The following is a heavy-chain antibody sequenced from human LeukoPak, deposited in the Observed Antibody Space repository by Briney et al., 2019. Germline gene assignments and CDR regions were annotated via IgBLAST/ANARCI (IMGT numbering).Heavy chain of an antibody. D-gene: IGHD3-22*01. Sequence: SETPSLTCTVSGGSISSSSYYWGWIRQPPGKGLEWIGSIYYSGSTYYNPSLKSRVTISVDTSKNQFSLKLSSVTAADTAVYYCARGGYFDTSGNLFDYWGQGTLVTVSS. V-gene: IGHV4-39*07. CDR2: IYYSGST. CDR1: GGSISSSSYY. CDR3: ARGGYFDTSGNLFDY. J-gene: IGHJ4*02.